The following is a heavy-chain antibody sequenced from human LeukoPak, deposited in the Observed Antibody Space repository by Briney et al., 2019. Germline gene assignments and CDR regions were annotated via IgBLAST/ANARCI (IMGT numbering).Heavy chain of an antibody. Sequence: LSETLSLTCAVSGGSISSGGYSWSWIRQPPGKGLEWIGYIYYSGSTYYNPSLKSRVTISVDTSKNQSSLKLSSVTAADTAVYYCARQAVAGRKFNDYWGQGTLVTVSS. J-gene: IGHJ4*02. CDR1: GGSISSGGYS. V-gene: IGHV4-30-2*03. CDR3: ARQAVAGRKFNDY. CDR2: IYYSGST. D-gene: IGHD6-19*01.